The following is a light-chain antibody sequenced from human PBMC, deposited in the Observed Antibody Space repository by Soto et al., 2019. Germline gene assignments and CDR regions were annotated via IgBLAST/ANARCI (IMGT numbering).Light chain of an antibody. V-gene: IGLV1-44*01. CDR1: SSNIGSNT. Sequence: QAVVTQPPSASGTPGQRVTISCSGSSSNIGSNTVNWYQQLPGTAPKLLIYSNNQRPSAVPDRCSGSKSGTSASLAISGLQSEDEADYYCAAWDDSLNGVVFGGGTKLTVL. CDR3: AAWDDSLNGVV. J-gene: IGLJ2*01. CDR2: SNN.